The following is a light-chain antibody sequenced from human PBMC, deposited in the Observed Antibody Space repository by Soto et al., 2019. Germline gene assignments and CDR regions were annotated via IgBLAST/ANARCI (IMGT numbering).Light chain of an antibody. Sequence: EIVLPQSPATLSLYPGERATLSCRASQSVSSYLAWYQQKPGQAPMLLIYDASNRATGIPARFSGSGSGTDFTLTISSLEPEDFAVYYCQQRSNWPTFGGGTKVDIK. CDR3: QQRSNWPT. V-gene: IGKV3-11*01. CDR1: QSVSSY. CDR2: DAS. J-gene: IGKJ4*01.